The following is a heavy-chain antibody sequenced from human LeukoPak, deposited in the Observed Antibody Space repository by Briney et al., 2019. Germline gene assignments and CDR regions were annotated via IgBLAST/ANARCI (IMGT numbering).Heavy chain of an antibody. V-gene: IGHV3-30-3*01. CDR3: ARDSKWEVPGDALDI. Sequence: PGGSLRLSCAASGFTFTSYGLHWVRQAPGKGLEWVAISSHDGSNKYYADSVKGRFTISRDNSNNTLYLQMNSLRAEDTAIYYCARDSKWEVPGDALDIWGLGTMVTVSS. CDR1: GFTFTSYG. CDR2: SSHDGSNK. J-gene: IGHJ3*02. D-gene: IGHD1-26*01.